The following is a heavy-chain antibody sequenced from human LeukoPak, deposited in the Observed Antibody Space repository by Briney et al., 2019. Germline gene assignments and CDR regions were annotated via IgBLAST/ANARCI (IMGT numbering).Heavy chain of an antibody. CDR1: GYTFTSYY. Sequence: ASVKVSCTASGYTFTSYYIHWVRQAPGQGLEWMGIINPSGGSTNYAQKFQGRVTMTRDTPTNTVYMEMSSLRIEDTAVYYCASVYLHGMDVWGQGTMVTVSS. J-gene: IGHJ6*02. CDR3: ASVYLHGMDV. D-gene: IGHD1-14*01. CDR2: INPSGGST. V-gene: IGHV1-46*01.